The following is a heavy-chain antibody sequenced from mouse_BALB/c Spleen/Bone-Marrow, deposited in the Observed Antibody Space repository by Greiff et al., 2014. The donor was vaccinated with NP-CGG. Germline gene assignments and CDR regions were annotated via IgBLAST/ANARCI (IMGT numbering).Heavy chain of an antibody. Sequence: VMLVESGAELVRPGTSVKVSCKGSGYAFTNYLIEWVKQRPGQGLEWIGVINSGSGGTKYNEKFKGKATLTADKSSSTAYMQLSSLTSDDSAVYFCARAITDAMDYWGQGTPVTVSS. CDR2: INSGSGGT. CDR1: GYAFTNYL. V-gene: IGHV1-54*03. D-gene: IGHD2-4*01. CDR3: ARAITDAMDY. J-gene: IGHJ4*01.